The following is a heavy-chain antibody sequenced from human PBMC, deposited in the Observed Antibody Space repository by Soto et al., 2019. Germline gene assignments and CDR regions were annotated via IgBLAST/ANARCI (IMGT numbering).Heavy chain of an antibody. CDR3: ARHYLGATDLPFDY. D-gene: IGHD1-26*01. Sequence: QLQLQESGPGLVKPSETLSLTCTVSGGSISSSSYYWGWIRQPPGKGLEWIGSIYYSGSTYYNPSLKSRVTISVDTSKNQFSLKLSSVTAADTAVYYCARHYLGATDLPFDYWGQGTLVTVSS. J-gene: IGHJ4*02. CDR1: GGSISSSSYY. V-gene: IGHV4-39*01. CDR2: IYYSGST.